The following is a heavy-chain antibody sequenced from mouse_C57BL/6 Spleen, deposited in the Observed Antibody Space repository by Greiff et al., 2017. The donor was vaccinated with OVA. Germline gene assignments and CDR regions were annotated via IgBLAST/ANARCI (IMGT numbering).Heavy chain of an antibody. D-gene: IGHD3-2*02. V-gene: IGHV1-69*01. CDR3: ASKDSSGYWFAY. CDR1: GYTFTSYW. J-gene: IGHJ3*01. Sequence: QVQLQQSGAELVMPGASVKLSCKASGYTFTSYWMHWVKQRPGQGLEWIGEIDPSDSYTNYNQKFKGKSTLTVDKSSSTAYMQLSSLTSEDSAVYYCASKDSSGYWFAYWGQGTLVTVSA. CDR2: IDPSDSYT.